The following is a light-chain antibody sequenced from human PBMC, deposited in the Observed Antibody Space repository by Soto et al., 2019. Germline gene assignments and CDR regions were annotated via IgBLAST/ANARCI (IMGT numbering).Light chain of an antibody. CDR2: GAS. CDR1: QSVTSNY. Sequence: EIELTQSPGTLSLSPGERATLSCRPSQSVTSNYLAWYQQKPGQAPRLLVYGASSRATGISDRFSGSGSGTDFTLTISRLEPEDFAVYYCQHYVSPPITFGQGTRLEIK. V-gene: IGKV3-20*01. CDR3: QHYVSPPIT. J-gene: IGKJ5*01.